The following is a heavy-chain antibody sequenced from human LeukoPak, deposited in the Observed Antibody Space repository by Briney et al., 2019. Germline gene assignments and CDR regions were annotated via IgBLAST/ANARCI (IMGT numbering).Heavy chain of an antibody. CDR1: GGSFSGYY. CDR3: ARDRYSSAFDY. Sequence: SETLSLTCAVYGGSFSGYYWSWIRQPPGKGLEWIGEINHSGSTNYNPSLKSRVTISVDTSKNQFSLKLSSVTAADTAVYYCARDRYSSAFDYWGQGTLVTVSS. D-gene: IGHD4-11*01. CDR2: INHSGST. J-gene: IGHJ4*02. V-gene: IGHV4-34*01.